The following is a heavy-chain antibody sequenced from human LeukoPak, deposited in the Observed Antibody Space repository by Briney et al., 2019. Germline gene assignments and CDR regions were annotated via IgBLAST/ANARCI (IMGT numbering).Heavy chain of an antibody. Sequence: SETLSLTCTVSGDSISSGDYYWSWIRQPAGKGLEWIGRISSSGSTNYNPSLKSRVTISVDTSKNQFSLKLSSVTAADSAVYYCARGPPYAPGVLDVWGKGTTVTIPS. V-gene: IGHV4-61*02. D-gene: IGHD7-27*01. CDR3: ARGPPYAPGVLDV. CDR1: GDSISSGDYY. J-gene: IGHJ6*04. CDR2: ISSSGST.